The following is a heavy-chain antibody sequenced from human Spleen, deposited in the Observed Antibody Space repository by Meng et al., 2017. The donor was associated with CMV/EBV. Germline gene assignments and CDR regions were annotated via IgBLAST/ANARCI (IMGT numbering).Heavy chain of an antibody. V-gene: IGHV1-69*05. D-gene: IGHD1-1*01. J-gene: IGHJ4*02. CDR2: IIPIFDTT. CDR3: AKSWNDGFDY. CDR1: GGTFSSHT. Sequence: KVSCKASGGTFSSHTVNWVRQAPGQGLEWMGTIIPIFDTTDYAQKFQGRVTITTDESTSTVYMELSSLRFEDTAVYYCAKSWNDGFDYWGQGTLVTVSS.